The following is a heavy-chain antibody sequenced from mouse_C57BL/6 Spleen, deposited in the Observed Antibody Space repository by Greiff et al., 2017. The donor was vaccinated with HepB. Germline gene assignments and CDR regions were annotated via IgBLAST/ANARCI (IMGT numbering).Heavy chain of an antibody. CDR2: IDPETGGT. J-gene: IGHJ1*03. CDR1: GYTFTDYE. CDR3: TLYSIWGFDV. V-gene: IGHV1-15*01. Sequence: QVQLKQSGAELVRPGASVTLSCKASGYTFTDYEMHWVKQTPVHGLEWIGAIDPETGGTAYNQKFKGKAILTADKSSSTAYMELRSLTSEDSAVYYCTLYSIWGFDVWGTGTTVTVSS. D-gene: IGHD2-5*01.